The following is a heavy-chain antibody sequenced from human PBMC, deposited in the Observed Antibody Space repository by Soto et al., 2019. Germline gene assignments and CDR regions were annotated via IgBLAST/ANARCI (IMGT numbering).Heavy chain of an antibody. CDR1: GYSFTSYW. D-gene: IGHD4-4*01. CDR3: ARHQYNSNLFDY. J-gene: IGHJ4*02. CDR2: IFPSDSDT. V-gene: IGHV5-51*01. Sequence: PGESLRISCKGSGYSFTSYWIGWVRQMPGKGLEWMGIIFPSDSDTRYSPSFQGQVTISADRSISTAYLQWSSLKASDTAMYYCARHQYNSNLFDYWGQGTLVTVSS.